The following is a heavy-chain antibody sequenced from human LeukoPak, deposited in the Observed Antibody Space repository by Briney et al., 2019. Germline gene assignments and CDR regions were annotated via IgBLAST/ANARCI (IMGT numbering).Heavy chain of an antibody. J-gene: IGHJ3*02. CDR1: GFTSSSYW. CDR3: ARDQILGYCSGGSCPPDAFDI. Sequence: GGSLRLSCAASGFTSSSYWMSWVRQAPGKGLEWVANIRQDGGEKYYVDSVKGRFTISRDNAKNSVYLQMNSLRAQDTAVYYCARDQILGYCSGGSCPPDAFDIWGQGTMVTVSS. V-gene: IGHV3-7*01. D-gene: IGHD2-15*01. CDR2: IRQDGGEK.